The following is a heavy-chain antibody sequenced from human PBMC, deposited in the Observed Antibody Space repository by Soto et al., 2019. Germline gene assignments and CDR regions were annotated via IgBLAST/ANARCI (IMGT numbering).Heavy chain of an antibody. CDR3: AKDRLNYYFDY. CDR1: GFTFSSYG. D-gene: IGHD1-7*01. J-gene: IGHJ4*02. V-gene: IGHV3-30*18. CDR2: ISYDGSNK. Sequence: GGSLRLSCAASGFTFSSYGMHWVRQASGKGLEWVAVISYDGSNKYYADSVKGRFTISRDNSKNTLYLQMNSLRAEDTAVYYCAKDRLNYYFDYWGQGTLVTVSS.